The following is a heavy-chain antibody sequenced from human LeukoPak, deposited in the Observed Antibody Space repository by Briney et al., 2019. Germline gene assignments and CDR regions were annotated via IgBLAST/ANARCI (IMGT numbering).Heavy chain of an antibody. CDR3: ARETRAAAVWFDP. CDR2: MNPNSGNK. Sequence: ASVKVSCKASGYTFTSYDINWVRQATGQGLEWMGWMNPNSGNKGYAQKFQGRVTITRNTSISPAYMEMSSLRSEDTAVYYCARETRAAAVWFDPWGQGTLVTVSS. D-gene: IGHD6-13*01. J-gene: IGHJ5*02. V-gene: IGHV1-8*03. CDR1: GYTFTSYD.